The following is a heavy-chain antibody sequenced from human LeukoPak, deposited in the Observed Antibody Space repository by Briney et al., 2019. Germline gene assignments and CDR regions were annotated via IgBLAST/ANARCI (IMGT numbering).Heavy chain of an antibody. CDR3: ARLIGDRTIYDY. CDR1: GFTVSSYF. Sequence: GGSLRLSCAASGFTVSSYFVSWVRQAPGKGLEWVSLTYSGGTTDYADSVKGRFTVSRDNSKNTLYLQMNSLRAEDTAVYYCARLIGDRTIYDYWGQGTLVTVSS. V-gene: IGHV3-66*04. D-gene: IGHD6-6*01. J-gene: IGHJ4*02. CDR2: TYSGGTT.